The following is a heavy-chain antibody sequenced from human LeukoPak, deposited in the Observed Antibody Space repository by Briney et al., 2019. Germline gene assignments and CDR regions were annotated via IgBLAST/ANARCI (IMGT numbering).Heavy chain of an antibody. Sequence: QPGGSLRLSCAASGFTVSSNYMSWVRQAPGKGLVWVSGINSDGSSATYADSVKGRFTISRDNAKNTLYLEMNSLRAEDMAVYYCAIGVVITTAFDNWGQGTLVTVSS. V-gene: IGHV3-74*01. J-gene: IGHJ4*02. CDR2: INSDGSSA. CDR1: GFTVSSNY. D-gene: IGHD3-22*01. CDR3: AIGVVITTAFDN.